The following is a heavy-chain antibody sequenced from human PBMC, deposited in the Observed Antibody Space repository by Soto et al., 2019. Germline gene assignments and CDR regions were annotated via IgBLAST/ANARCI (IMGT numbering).Heavy chain of an antibody. D-gene: IGHD2-15*01. CDR3: ARVPTIVASYYGMDV. CDR1: GYTLTSYY. CDR2: INPSGGST. V-gene: IGHV1-46*01. J-gene: IGHJ6*02. Sequence: EASVKVSCKASGYTLTSYYGHWVRQAPGQGLEWMGIINPSGGSTSYAQKFQGRVTMTRDTSTSTVYMELSSLRSEDTAVYYCARVPTIVASYYGMDVWGQGTTVTVSS.